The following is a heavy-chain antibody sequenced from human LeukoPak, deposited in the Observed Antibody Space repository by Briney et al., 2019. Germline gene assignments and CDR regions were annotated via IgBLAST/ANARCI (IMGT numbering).Heavy chain of an antibody. Sequence: GESLKISCKGSGYSFSSYWIGWVRQMPGKGLEWMGMIYPGDSDTRYSPSFQGQVTISAHKSISTAYLQWSSLKASDTAMYYCARRAYCGGDCYLDYWGQGTLVTVSS. D-gene: IGHD2-21*02. CDR2: IYPGDSDT. CDR3: ARRAYCGGDCYLDY. J-gene: IGHJ4*02. V-gene: IGHV5-51*01. CDR1: GYSFSSYW.